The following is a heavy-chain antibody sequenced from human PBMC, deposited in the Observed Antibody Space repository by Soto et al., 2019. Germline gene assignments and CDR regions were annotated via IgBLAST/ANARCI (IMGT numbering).Heavy chain of an antibody. CDR3: AKGLVVPVFDY. J-gene: IGHJ4*02. D-gene: IGHD3-22*01. CDR2: ISYDGSNK. Sequence: PGGSLRLSCAASGFTFSSYGMHWVRQAPGKGLEWVAVISYDGSNKYYADSVKGRFTISRDNSKNTLYLQMNSLRAEDTAVYYCAKGLVVPVFDYWGQGTLVTVSS. V-gene: IGHV3-30*18. CDR1: GFTFSSYG.